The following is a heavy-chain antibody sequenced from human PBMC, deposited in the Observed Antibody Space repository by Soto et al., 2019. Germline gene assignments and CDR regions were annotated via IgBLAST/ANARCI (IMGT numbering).Heavy chain of an antibody. V-gene: IGHV1-69*13. CDR2: IIPIFGTA. CDR3: ATKGNIVVVPAARPPSVYYYGMDV. J-gene: IGHJ6*02. Sequence: SVKVSCKASGGTFSSYAISWVRQAPGQGLEWMGGIIPIFGTANYAQKFQGRVTITADESTSTAYMELSSLGSEDTAVYYCATKGNIVVVPAARPPSVYYYGMDVWGQGTTVTVS. D-gene: IGHD2-2*01. CDR1: GGTFSSYA.